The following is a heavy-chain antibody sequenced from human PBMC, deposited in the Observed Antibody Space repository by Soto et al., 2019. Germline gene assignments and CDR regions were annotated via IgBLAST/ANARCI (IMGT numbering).Heavy chain of an antibody. CDR2: IYYSGST. Sequence: PSETLSLTCTFSCGSVISGDYYWSWIRQPPGKGLEWIGYIYYSGSTNYNPSLKSRVSISLDTSKNQFSLRLTSVTAADTAVYYCARIPVDTYMTNWFNPWGQGTLVTVSS. CDR1: CGSVISGDYY. CDR3: ARIPVDTYMTNWFNP. D-gene: IGHD5-18*01. J-gene: IGHJ5*02. V-gene: IGHV4-61*08.